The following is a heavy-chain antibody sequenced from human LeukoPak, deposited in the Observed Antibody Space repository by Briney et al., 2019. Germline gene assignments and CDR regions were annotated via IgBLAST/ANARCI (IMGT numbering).Heavy chain of an antibody. CDR2: IKQDGSEK. Sequence: GGSLRLSCAASGFTFSSYWMSWVRQAPGKGLEWVAKIKQDGSEKYYVDSVKGRFTISRDNAKNSLYLQMNSLRAEYTALYYCAREYYGSGSFEYWGQGTLVTVSS. CDR1: GFTFSSYW. D-gene: IGHD3-10*01. J-gene: IGHJ4*02. CDR3: AREYYGSGSFEY. V-gene: IGHV3-7*03.